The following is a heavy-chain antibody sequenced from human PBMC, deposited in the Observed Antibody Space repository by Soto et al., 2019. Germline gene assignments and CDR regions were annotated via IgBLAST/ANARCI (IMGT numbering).Heavy chain of an antibody. V-gene: IGHV1-18*01. CDR1: GYTFTSYG. CDR2: ISAYNGNT. Sequence: GASVKVSCKASGYTFTSYGISWVRQAPGQGLDWMGWISAYNGNTNYAQKLQGRVTMTTDTSTSTAYMELRSLRSDDTAVYYCARGTSLRFLEWNLVDAFDIWGQGTMVTVSS. CDR3: ARGTSLRFLEWNLVDAFDI. D-gene: IGHD3-3*01. J-gene: IGHJ3*02.